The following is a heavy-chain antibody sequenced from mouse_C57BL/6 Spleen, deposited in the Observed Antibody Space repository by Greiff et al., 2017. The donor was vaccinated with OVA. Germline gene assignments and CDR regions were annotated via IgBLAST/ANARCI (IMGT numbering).Heavy chain of an antibody. CDR2: IDPSDSYT. D-gene: IGHD1-1*02. J-gene: IGHJ2*01. CDR3: ARFGWFDY. V-gene: IGHV1-69*01. Sequence: VQLQQPGAELVMPGASVKLSCKASGYTFTSYWMHWVKQRPGQGLEWIGEIDPSDSYTNYNQKFKGKSTLTVDKSSSTAYMQLSSLTSEDSAVYYCARFGWFDYWGQGTTLTVSS. CDR1: GYTFTSYW.